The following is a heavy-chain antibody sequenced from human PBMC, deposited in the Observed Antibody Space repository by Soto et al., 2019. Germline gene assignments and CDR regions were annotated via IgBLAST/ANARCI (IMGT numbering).Heavy chain of an antibody. CDR2: SNDSGGS. CDR3: AKDQGHGYDF. CDR1: GFTFRNYA. D-gene: IGHD5-12*01. Sequence: PGESLRLSCVASGFTFRNYAMSWVRQAPGKGLEWVSSSNDSGGSYADSVKGRFTISRDNSKNTLYLQMNSLRVEDTAVYYCAKDQGHGYDFWGQGTLVTGSS. V-gene: IGHV3-23*01. J-gene: IGHJ4*02.